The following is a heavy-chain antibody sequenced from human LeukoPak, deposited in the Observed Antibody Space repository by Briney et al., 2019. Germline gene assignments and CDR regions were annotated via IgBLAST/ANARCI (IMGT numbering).Heavy chain of an antibody. J-gene: IGHJ4*02. CDR3: ARDRYVARYFDY. D-gene: IGHD3-16*01. CDR1: GYTFTGYY. CDR2: INPNSGGT. V-gene: IGHV1-2*02. Sequence: ASVKVSCKASGYTFTGYYMHWVRQAPGQGLEWMGWINPNSGGTNYAQKFQGRVTMTRDTSISTAHMELSRLRSDDTAVYYCARDRYVARYFDYWGQGTLVTVSS.